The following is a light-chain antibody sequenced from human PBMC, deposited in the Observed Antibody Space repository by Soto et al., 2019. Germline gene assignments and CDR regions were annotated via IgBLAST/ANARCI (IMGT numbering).Light chain of an antibody. J-gene: IGLJ1*01. CDR2: DVT. CDR1: SSDVGGYNF. V-gene: IGLV2-14*01. CDR3: SSYTSISTYV. Sequence: QSALTQPASVSGSPGQSITISCTGTSSDVGGYNFVSWYQQHPDKAPKLTIYDVTNRPSGVSNRFSGSKSGNTASLTISWLQAEDEADYYCSSYTSISTYVFGTGTKVTVL.